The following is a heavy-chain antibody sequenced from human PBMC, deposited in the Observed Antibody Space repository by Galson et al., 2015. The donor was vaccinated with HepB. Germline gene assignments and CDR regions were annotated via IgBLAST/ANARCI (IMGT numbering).Heavy chain of an antibody. CDR3: ARHLNDRYYYYGMDV. CDR1: GGSISSSSYY. D-gene: IGHD1-1*01. J-gene: IGHJ6*02. CDR2: TYYSGST. V-gene: IGHV4-39*01. Sequence: LSLTCTVSGGSISSSSYYWGWIRQPPGKGLEWIGSTYYSGSTYYNPSLKSRVTISVDTSKNQFSLKLSSVTAADTAVYYCARHLNDRYYYYGMDVWGQGTTVTVSS.